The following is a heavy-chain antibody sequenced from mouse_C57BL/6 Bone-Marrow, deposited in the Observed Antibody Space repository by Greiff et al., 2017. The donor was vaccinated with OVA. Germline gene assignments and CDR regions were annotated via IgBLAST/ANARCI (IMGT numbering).Heavy chain of an antibody. J-gene: IGHJ4*01. CDR3: ARSHYSKRGAMDY. D-gene: IGHD2-5*01. CDR2: IDPSDSYT. CDR1: GYTFTSYW. Sequence: QVQLQQPGAELVMPGASVKLSCKASGYTFTSYWMHWVKQRPGQGLEWIGEIDPSDSYTNYNQKFKGKSTLTVDKSSSTAYMQLSSLTSEDSAVYYCARSHYSKRGAMDYWGQGTSVTVSS. V-gene: IGHV1-69*01.